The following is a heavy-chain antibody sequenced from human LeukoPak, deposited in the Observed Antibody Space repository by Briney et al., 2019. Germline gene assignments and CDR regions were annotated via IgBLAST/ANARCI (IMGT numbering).Heavy chain of an antibody. CDR1: GFTFSSYA. D-gene: IGHD1-26*01. Sequence: GGSLRLSCAASGFTFSSYAMSWVRQAPEKGLEWVSTISGSGGGTYYADSVKGRFTISRDDSKNTLYLQMNSLRAEDKDVYYCVKDLGRYRNNCFDYWGQGTLVTVSS. CDR3: VKDLGRYRNNCFDY. V-gene: IGHV3-23*01. CDR2: ISGSGGGT. J-gene: IGHJ4*02.